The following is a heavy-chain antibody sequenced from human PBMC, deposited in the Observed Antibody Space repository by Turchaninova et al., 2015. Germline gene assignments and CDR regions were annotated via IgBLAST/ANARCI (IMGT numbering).Heavy chain of an antibody. CDR2: ISSSWGST. V-gene: IGHV3-64*01. Sequence: EVQLVESGGGLVQPGGSLRLSCEASGFTFSNYAMHWVRTAPGQGLDYVSTISSSWGSTYYANSVNGRFTISRDNSKNTLYLQMGSLRAEDMAVYYCARPLTQQWLALDYWGQGTLVTVSS. J-gene: IGHJ4*02. D-gene: IGHD6-19*01. CDR3: ARPLTQQWLALDY. CDR1: GFTFSNYA.